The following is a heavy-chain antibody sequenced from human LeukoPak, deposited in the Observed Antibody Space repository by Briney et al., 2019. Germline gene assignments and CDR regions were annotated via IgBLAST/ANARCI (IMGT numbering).Heavy chain of an antibody. J-gene: IGHJ3*02. CDR2: INVDGTAE. V-gene: IGHV3-7*03. CDR1: GFSFSTIY. D-gene: IGHD1-26*01. Sequence: GGSLRLSCAASGFSFSTIYMSWVRQTPGQGLEWVANINVDGTAEYYVDSVKGRFTISRDNVKNSLYLQMNSLRAEDTAVYYCARDPYRFAFDIWGQGTVVLVSS. CDR3: ARDPYRFAFDI.